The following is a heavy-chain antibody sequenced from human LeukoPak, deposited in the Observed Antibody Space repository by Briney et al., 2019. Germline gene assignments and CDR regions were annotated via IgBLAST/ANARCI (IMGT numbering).Heavy chain of an antibody. CDR3: AVKRRNYFDY. V-gene: IGHV4-4*02. J-gene: IGHJ4*02. CDR1: GVSISGSNW. Sequence: SETLSLTCAVSGVSISGSNWWSWVRQPPGKGLEWIGEIYPGGSTSYNPSLKSRVTISIDKSKNQFSLELTSVTAADTAVYYCAVKRRNYFDYWGQGTLVSVSS. CDR2: IYPGGST.